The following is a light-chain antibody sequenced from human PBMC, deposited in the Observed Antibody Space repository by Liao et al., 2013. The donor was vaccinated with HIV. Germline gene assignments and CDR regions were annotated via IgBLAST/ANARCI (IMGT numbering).Light chain of an antibody. V-gene: IGLV3-1*01. CDR1: KLEDKF. J-gene: IGLJ1*01. Sequence: SYELTQPPSMSVSPGQTASITCSGDKLEDKFVCWFQQKPGQSPVLVIYQDNKRPSGIPERFSGSNSGNTATLTISGTQAMDEADYYCQAWDSSTAYYVFGTGTKVTVL. CDR2: QDN. CDR3: QAWDSSTAYYV.